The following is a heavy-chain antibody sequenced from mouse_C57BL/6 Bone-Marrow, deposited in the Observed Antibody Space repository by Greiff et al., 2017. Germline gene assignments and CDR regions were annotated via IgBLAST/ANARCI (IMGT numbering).Heavy chain of an antibody. CDR2: IYPGGGYT. J-gene: IGHJ1*03. CDR1: GYTFTNYW. Sequence: VQLQQSGAELVRPGTSVKMSCKASGYTFTNYWIGWAKQRPGHGLAWIGDIYPGGGYTTYNEKFKGKATLTADKSSSTAYMQFSSLTSEDSAIYYCAREGGLRGDFDVWGTGTTVTVSS. CDR3: AREGGLRGDFDV. D-gene: IGHD2-4*01. V-gene: IGHV1-63*01.